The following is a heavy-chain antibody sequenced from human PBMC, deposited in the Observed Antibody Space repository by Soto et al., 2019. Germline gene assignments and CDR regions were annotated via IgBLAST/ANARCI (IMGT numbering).Heavy chain of an antibody. J-gene: IGHJ5*02. V-gene: IGHV3-30-3*01. CDR2: ISYDGSNK. D-gene: IGHD2-8*01. CDR3: ARDKGCTNGVCPYNWFDP. CDR1: GFTFSSYA. Sequence: PGGSLRLSCAASGFTFSSYAMHWVRQAPGKGLEWVAVISYDGSNKYYADSVKGRFTISRDNSKNTLYLQLNSLRAEDTAVYYCARDKGCTNGVCPYNWFDPWGQGTLVTVSS.